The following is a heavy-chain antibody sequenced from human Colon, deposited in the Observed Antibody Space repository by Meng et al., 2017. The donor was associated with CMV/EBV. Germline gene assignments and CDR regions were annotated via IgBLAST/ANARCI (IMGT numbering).Heavy chain of an antibody. V-gene: IGHV1-18*04. D-gene: IGHD4-23*01. CDR3: ARLNGGNSGDWFDP. CDR1: GFPFTSYS. Sequence: ASGFPFTSYSFTWVRQAPGQGLEWLGWISAYNGNTNYAQIVQGRVTMTTDPSTTTAYMELRNLRSDDTAVYYCARLNGGNSGDWFDPWGQGTLVTVSS. J-gene: IGHJ5*02. CDR2: ISAYNGNT.